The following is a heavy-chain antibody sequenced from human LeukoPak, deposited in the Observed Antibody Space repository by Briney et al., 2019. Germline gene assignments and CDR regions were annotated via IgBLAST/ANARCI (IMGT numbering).Heavy chain of an antibody. V-gene: IGHV1-2*02. J-gene: IGHJ6*02. CDR1: GYTFTGYY. CDR3: ARGYSSGWLEDYYYGMDV. Sequence: ASVKVSCKASGYTFTGYYMHWVRQAPGQGLEWMGWINPNSGGTNYAQKFQGRVTMTRDTSISTAYMELSRLRSDDTAVYYCARGYSSGWLEDYYYGMDVWGQGTTVTVSS. D-gene: IGHD6-19*01. CDR2: INPNSGGT.